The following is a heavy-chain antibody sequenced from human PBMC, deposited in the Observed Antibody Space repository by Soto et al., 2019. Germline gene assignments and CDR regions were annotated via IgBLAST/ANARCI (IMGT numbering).Heavy chain of an antibody. V-gene: IGHV1-69*01. CDR1: GGTFSSYA. J-gene: IGHJ4*02. D-gene: IGHD2-2*01. CDR3: ARERVGVVPAAVRYFDY. CDR2: IIPIFGTA. Sequence: QVQLVQSGAEVKKPGSSVKVSCKASGGTFSSYAISWVRQAPGQGLEWMGGIIPIFGTANYAQKFQGRVTITADESTSTAYMELSSLRYEDTAVYYCARERVGVVPAAVRYFDYWGQGTLVTVSS.